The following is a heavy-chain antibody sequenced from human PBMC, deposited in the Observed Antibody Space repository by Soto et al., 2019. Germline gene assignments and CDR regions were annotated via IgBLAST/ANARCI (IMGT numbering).Heavy chain of an antibody. V-gene: IGHV3-30-3*01. Sequence: GSLGRTCSASGCIFRSLVMHWVRHAPGKGLEWVALISNDGNSEYYAHSVKVRFTISRDNYKKTLFVQMNSLRGEDTAVYYCARGTTFGYFDYWGQGALVTVYS. D-gene: IGHD2-2*03. J-gene: IGHJ4*02. CDR3: ARGTTFGYFDY. CDR2: ISNDGNSE. CDR1: GCIFRSLV.